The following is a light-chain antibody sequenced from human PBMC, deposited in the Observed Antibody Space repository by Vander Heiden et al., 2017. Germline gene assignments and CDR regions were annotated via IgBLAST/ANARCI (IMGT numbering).Light chain of an antibody. Sequence: EIVLTQSPATLSLSPGERATLSCRASQSVSSYLAWYQQKPGQAPRLLIYDASNMANGIPDRFSGSGSGTDFTLTSSSREPEDFAVYYWQQRSTLHTFGGWTKVEIK. J-gene: IGKJ4*01. CDR1: QSVSSY. V-gene: IGKV3-11*01. CDR3: QQRSTLHT. CDR2: DAS.